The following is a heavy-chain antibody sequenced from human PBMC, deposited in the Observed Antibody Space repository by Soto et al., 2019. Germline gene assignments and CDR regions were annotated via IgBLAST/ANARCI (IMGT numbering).Heavy chain of an antibody. D-gene: IGHD3-9*01. Sequence: PSETLSLTCDVSGYSISSGSYWGWIRQPPEKGLEWIGNIYQSGSTYYNPSRKSRLTISVDTSKNQLSLKLSSVTAADTAIYFCARRFDVLSGHEYFDPWGQGTLGTVSS. CDR1: GYSISSGSY. CDR3: ARRFDVLSGHEYFDP. J-gene: IGHJ5*02. V-gene: IGHV4-38-2*01. CDR2: IYQSGST.